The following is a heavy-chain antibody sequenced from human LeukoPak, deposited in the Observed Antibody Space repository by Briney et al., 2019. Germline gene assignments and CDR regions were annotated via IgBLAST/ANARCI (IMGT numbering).Heavy chain of an antibody. CDR1: GNTFNMYY. CDR3: AGEQRGGLNANLGGLFASYYTYYYMDV. Sequence: ASVKVSCKASGNTFNMYYIHWVRQAPGQGLEWMGMINPSDGATTYAQRFQGRVTMTRDMSTTTVYMDLRSLRSEDTAVYFCAGEQRGGLNANLGGLFASYYTYYYMDVWGRGTTVTVSS. D-gene: IGHD3-16*01. V-gene: IGHV1-46*02. J-gene: IGHJ6*03. CDR2: INPSDGAT.